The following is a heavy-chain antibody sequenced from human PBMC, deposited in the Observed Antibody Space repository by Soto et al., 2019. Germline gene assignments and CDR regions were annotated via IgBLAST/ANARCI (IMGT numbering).Heavy chain of an antibody. Sequence: ESGGGVVQPGRSLRLSCAASGFTFSSYGMHWVRQAPGKGLEWVAVIWYDGSNKYYADSVKGRFTISRDNSKNTLYLQMNSLRAEDTAVYYCASTYYYGSGAGGDAFDIWGQGTMVTVSS. J-gene: IGHJ3*02. CDR1: GFTFSSYG. D-gene: IGHD3-10*01. V-gene: IGHV3-33*01. CDR2: IWYDGSNK. CDR3: ASTYYYGSGAGGDAFDI.